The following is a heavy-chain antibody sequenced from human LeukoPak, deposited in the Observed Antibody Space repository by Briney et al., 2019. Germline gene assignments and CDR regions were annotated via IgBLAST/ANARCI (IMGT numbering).Heavy chain of an antibody. V-gene: IGHV4-59*01. D-gene: IGHD2-8*02. CDR1: GGSISSYY. CDR3: STDSPTGFDH. Sequence: SETLSLTCTVSGGSISSYYWSWIRQPPGKGLEWIGYIYYSGSTNYNPSLKSRVTISVDTSKNQFSLKLSSVTAADTAVYYCSTDSPTGFDHWGQGALVTVSS. J-gene: IGHJ4*02. CDR2: IYYSGST.